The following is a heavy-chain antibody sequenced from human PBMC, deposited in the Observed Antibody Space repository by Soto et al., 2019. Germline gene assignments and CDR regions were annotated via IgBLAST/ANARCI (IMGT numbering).Heavy chain of an antibody. Sequence: VQLVESGGGVVQPGRSLRLSCAASGFTVSSYGMHWVRQAPGKGLEWVAVIWHDGGNKFYAESVKGRFTISRDNSKNTLYLPMTRLSAEYTEMYYWARDGAVNTCFGKDYWCQGTLVTVSS. D-gene: IGHD3-16*01. V-gene: IGHV3-33*01. CDR2: IWHDGGNK. CDR1: GFTVSSYG. J-gene: IGHJ4*02. CDR3: ARDGAVNTCFGKDY.